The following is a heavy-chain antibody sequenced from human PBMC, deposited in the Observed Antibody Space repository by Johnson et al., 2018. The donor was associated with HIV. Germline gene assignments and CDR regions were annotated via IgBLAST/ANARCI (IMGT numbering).Heavy chain of an antibody. Sequence: VQLVESGGGVVQPGRSLRLSCAASGFTFGTFAMHWVRQAPGKGLEWVAFIRYDGSNKYYADSVKGRFTISRDNSKNTLYLQMNSLRAEDTAVYYCAKEGRYVEGAFDIWGQGTMVTVSS. CDR3: AKEGRYVEGAFDI. D-gene: IGHD5-12*01. CDR1: GFTFGTFA. J-gene: IGHJ3*02. CDR2: IRYDGSNK. V-gene: IGHV3-30*02.